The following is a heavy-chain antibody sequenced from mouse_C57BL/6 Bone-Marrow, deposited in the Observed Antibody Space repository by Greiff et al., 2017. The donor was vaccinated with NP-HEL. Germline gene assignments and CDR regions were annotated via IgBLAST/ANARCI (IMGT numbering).Heavy chain of an antibody. CDR2: IDPETGGT. CDR1: GYTFTDYE. J-gene: IGHJ4*01. D-gene: IGHD1-2*01. CDR3: TRSEDYGYYYAMDY. V-gene: IGHV1-15*01. Sequence: VKLQESGAELVRPGASVTLSCKASGYTFTDYEMHWVKQTPVHGLEWIGAIDPETGGTAYNQKFKGKAILTADKSSSTAYMELRSLTSEDSAVYYCTRSEDYGYYYAMDYWGQGTSVTVSS.